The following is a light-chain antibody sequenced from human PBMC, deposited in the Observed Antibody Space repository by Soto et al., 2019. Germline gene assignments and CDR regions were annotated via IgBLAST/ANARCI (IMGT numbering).Light chain of an antibody. CDR1: SSDVGSYNL. CDR3: CSYGGSSTLV. V-gene: IGLV2-23*01. Sequence: QSALTQPASVSGSPGQSITISCTGTSSDVGSYNLVSWYQQHPGKAPKLMIYEGSKRPSGVSNRFSGSKSGNTASLTISGLQAEDEDDYYCCSYGGSSTLVFGGGTKLTVL. J-gene: IGLJ2*01. CDR2: EGS.